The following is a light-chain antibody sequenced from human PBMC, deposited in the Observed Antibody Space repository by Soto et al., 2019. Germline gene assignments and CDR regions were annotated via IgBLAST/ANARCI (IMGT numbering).Light chain of an antibody. CDR2: EVS. V-gene: IGLV2-14*01. CDR1: GSDVGGYNY. CDR3: CSFAGSNSWV. Sequence: QSALTQPASVSGSPGQSITISCTGTGSDVGGYNYVSWYQHHPGKAPKLMIYEVSNRPSGISNRFSGSKSGNTASLTISGLQAEDEADYYCCSFAGSNSWVFGGGTKLTVL. J-gene: IGLJ3*02.